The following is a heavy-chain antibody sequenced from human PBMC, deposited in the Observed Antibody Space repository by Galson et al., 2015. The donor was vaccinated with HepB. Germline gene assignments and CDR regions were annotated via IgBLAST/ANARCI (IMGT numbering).Heavy chain of an antibody. CDR3: ARDQVYGSGWFNVGSDGFDI. V-gene: IGHV3-30-3*01. CDR1: GFTFSSYA. D-gene: IGHD6-19*01. CDR2: ISYDGNNK. J-gene: IGHJ3*02. Sequence: SLRLSCAASGFTFSSYAMHWVRQAPGKGLEWVAVISYDGNNKYYADSVKGRFTISRDNSKNTLYLQMNSLRAEDTAVCYCARDQVYGSGWFNVGSDGFDIWGQGTMVTVSS.